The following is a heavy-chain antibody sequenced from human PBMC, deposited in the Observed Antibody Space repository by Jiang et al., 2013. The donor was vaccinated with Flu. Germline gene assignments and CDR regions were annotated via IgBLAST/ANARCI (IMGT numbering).Heavy chain of an antibody. CDR1: GFTFSSYS. D-gene: IGHD6-13*01. J-gene: IGHJ6*02. CDR3: AREDSSPTRGGHYYYYYGMDV. V-gene: IGHV3-21*01. Sequence: RLSCAASGFTFSSYSMNWVRQAPGKGLEWVSSISSSSSYIYYADSVKGRFTISRDNAKNSLYLQMNSLRAEDTAVYYCAREDSSPTRGGHYYYYYGMDVWGQGTTVTVSS. CDR2: ISSSSSYI.